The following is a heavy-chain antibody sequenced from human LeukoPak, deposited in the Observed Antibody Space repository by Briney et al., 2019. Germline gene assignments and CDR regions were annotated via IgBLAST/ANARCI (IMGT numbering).Heavy chain of an antibody. CDR1: GDSISSSTYY. V-gene: IGHV4-39*01. CDR2: IYYGGST. J-gene: IGHJ4*02. CDR3: VRHLSTAGALGIDY. Sequence: PSETLSLTCTVSGDSISSSTYYWGWIRQPPGKGLEWIESIYYGGSTYYNPSLKSRVTISVDTSKNQFSLKLSSVTAADTAVYYCVRHLSTAGALGIDYWGQGALVTVSS. D-gene: IGHD6-13*01.